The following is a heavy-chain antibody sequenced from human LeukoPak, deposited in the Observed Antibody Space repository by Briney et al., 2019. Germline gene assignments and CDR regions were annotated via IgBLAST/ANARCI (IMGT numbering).Heavy chain of an antibody. V-gene: IGHV3-53*01. CDR1: GFTVSSNY. CDR2: IYSGGST. Sequence: GGSLRLSCAASGFTVSSNYMSWVRQAPGKGLEWVSVIYSGGSTYYADSVKGRFTISRDNSKNTLYLQMNSLRAEDTAVYYCARDSVVATINPSYYMDVWGKGTTVTVSS. J-gene: IGHJ6*03. CDR3: ARDSVVATINPSYYMDV. D-gene: IGHD5-12*01.